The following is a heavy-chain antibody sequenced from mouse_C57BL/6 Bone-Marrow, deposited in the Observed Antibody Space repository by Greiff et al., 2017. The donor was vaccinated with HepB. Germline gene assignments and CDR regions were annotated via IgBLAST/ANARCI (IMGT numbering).Heavy chain of an antibody. CDR3: ARYDGYHPWFAY. CDR1: GYTFTGYW. D-gene: IGHD2-3*01. CDR2: ILPGSGST. Sequence: VQLQESGAELMKPGASVKLSCKATGYTFTGYWIEWVKQRPGHGLEWIGEILPGSGSTNYNEKFKGKATFTADKSSNTAYMQLRSLTTEDSAIYYCARYDGYHPWFAYWGQGTLVTVSA. V-gene: IGHV1-9*01. J-gene: IGHJ3*01.